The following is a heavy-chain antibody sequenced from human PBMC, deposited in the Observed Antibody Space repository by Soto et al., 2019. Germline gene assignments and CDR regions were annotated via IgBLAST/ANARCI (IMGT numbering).Heavy chain of an antibody. V-gene: IGHV2-5*02. D-gene: IGHD3-3*01. Sequence: QITLNESGPTVVRPTETLTLTCRFSGFSLTTSGVGVGWIRQSPGKAPEWLALIYWDDDKRYSASLKSRLTITKDTSKTQVVLTVSYLDPTDTATYYCAHRVLRTVFGLVTTTAIFFDFWVQGTPVAVSS. CDR1: GFSLTTSGVG. CDR3: AHRVLRTVFGLVTTTAIFFDF. J-gene: IGHJ4*02. CDR2: IYWDDDK.